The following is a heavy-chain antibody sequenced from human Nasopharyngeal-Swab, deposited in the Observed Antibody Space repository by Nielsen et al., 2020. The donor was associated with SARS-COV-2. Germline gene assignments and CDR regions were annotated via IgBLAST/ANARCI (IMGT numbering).Heavy chain of an antibody. D-gene: IGHD3-3*01. CDR2: ISGSGGST. V-gene: IGHV3-23*01. J-gene: IGHJ6*02. CDR1: GFTFSSYA. Sequence: GESLKISCAASGFTFSSYAMSWVRQAPGKGLEWVSAISGSGGSTYYADSVKGRFTISRDNSKNTLYLQMNSLRAEDTAVYYCAKDLWSGYYINYYYGMDVWGQGTTVTVSS. CDR3: AKDLWSGYYINYYYGMDV.